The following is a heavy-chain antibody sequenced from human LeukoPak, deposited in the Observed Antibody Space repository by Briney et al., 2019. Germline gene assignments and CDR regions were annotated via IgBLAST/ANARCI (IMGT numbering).Heavy chain of an antibody. V-gene: IGHV4-59*01. CDR3: ARDIGGYCSSTSCPILRLGFDP. CDR1: GGSISSYY. J-gene: IGHJ5*02. Sequence: PSETLSLTCTVSGGSISSYYWSWIRQPPGKGLEWVGYIYYSGSTNYNTSLKSRVTISVDTSKNQLSLKLSSVTAADTAVYYWARDIGGYCSSTSCPILRLGFDPWGQGTLVTVSS. D-gene: IGHD2-2*01. CDR2: IYYSGST.